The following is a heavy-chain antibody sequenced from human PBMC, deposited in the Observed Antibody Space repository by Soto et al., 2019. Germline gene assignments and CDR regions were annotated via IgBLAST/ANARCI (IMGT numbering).Heavy chain of an antibody. Sequence: SETLSLTCTVSGGSISSGGYYWSWIRQHPGKGLEWIGYIYYSGSTYYNPSLKSRVTISVDTSKNQFSLKLSSVTAADTAVYYCARGRLSWLVSYYYGMDVWGQGTTVTVSS. V-gene: IGHV4-31*03. CDR3: ARGRLSWLVSYYYGMDV. D-gene: IGHD6-19*01. J-gene: IGHJ6*02. CDR1: GGSISSGGYY. CDR2: IYYSGST.